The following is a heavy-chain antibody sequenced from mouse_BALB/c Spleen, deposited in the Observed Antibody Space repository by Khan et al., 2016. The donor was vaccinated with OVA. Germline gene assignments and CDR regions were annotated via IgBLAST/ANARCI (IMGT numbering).Heavy chain of an antibody. CDR3: AIPAYDGYYDY. CDR2: ISTYSGNT. CDR1: GFTFTDYA. D-gene: IGHD2-3*01. Sequence: QVQLQQSGPELVRPGVSVKISCKGSGFTFTDYAMHWVKQSHAKSLEWIGLISTYSGNTNYNQKFEGKATMTVDKSSSTAYMELARLTSKDSAISYCAIPAYDGYYDYWGQGTTLTVSS. V-gene: IGHV1S137*01. J-gene: IGHJ2*01.